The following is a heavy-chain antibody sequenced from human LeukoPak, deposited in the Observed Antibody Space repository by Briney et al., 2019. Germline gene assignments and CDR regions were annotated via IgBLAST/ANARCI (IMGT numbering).Heavy chain of an antibody. CDR1: GFTFSSYG. Sequence: GRSLRLSCVASGFTFSSYGMHWVRQAPGKGLEWVAVISNDGSNKYYADSVKGRFTISRDNSKNTLYLQMNSLRAEDTAVYYCARDMTFCSGGSCYSLGFDIWGQGTMVTVSS. J-gene: IGHJ3*02. D-gene: IGHD2-15*01. V-gene: IGHV3-30*03. CDR2: ISNDGSNK. CDR3: ARDMTFCSGGSCYSLGFDI.